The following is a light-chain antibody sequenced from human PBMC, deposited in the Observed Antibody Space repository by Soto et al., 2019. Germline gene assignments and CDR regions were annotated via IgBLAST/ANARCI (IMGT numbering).Light chain of an antibody. CDR1: QSVSTN. Sequence: EIVMTQSPATLSVSPGERATLSCRASQSVSTNLVWYQQKPGQAPRLLIYSASTRAAVIPARFSASGSGTEFTLTITSPQSEDFAVYYCQQYHHLTRTFGGGTKVEIK. J-gene: IGKJ4*01. V-gene: IGKV3-15*01. CDR3: QQYHHLTRT. CDR2: SAS.